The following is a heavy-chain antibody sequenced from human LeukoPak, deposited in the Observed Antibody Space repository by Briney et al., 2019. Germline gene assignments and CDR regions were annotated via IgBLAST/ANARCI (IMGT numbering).Heavy chain of an antibody. CDR1: GGSISSYY. CDR2: VYTRGST. Sequence: SETLSLTCTVSGGSISSYYWSWIRQPAGKGLEWIGRVYTRGSTNYNPSLKSRVTMSADMSKNQFSLKLSSVTAADAAVYYCAGEGHYYDSTGYYYGGEDYWGQGTLVTASS. D-gene: IGHD3-22*01. V-gene: IGHV4-4*07. CDR3: AGEGHYYDSTGYYYGGEDY. J-gene: IGHJ4*02.